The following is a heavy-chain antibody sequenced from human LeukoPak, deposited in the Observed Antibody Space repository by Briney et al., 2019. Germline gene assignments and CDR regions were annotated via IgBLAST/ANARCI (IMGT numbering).Heavy chain of an antibody. CDR3: ARIGSMVRGVIYYYYYYMDV. Sequence: SETLSLTCAIYGGSFSGHYWSWIRQAPGKGLEWIGEINHSGSTNYNPSLKSRVTISVDTSKNQFSLKLSSVTAADTAVYYCARIGSMVRGVIYYYYYYMDVWGKGTTVTISS. J-gene: IGHJ6*03. V-gene: IGHV4-34*01. D-gene: IGHD3-10*01. CDR2: INHSGST. CDR1: GGSFSGHY.